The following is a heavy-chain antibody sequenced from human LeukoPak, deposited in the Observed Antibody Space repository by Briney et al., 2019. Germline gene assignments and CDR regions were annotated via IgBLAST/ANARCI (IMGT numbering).Heavy chain of an antibody. J-gene: IGHJ4*02. CDR1: GFTFSSYG. V-gene: IGHV3-33*08. CDR3: ARDRDDSTGYYFY. CDR2: IWYDGSNK. Sequence: PGRSLRLSCAASGFTFSSYGMHWVRHAPGKGLEWVAVIWYDGSNKYYADSVKGRFTISRDNSKNTLYLQMNSLRAEDTAVYYCARDRDDSTGYYFYWGQGTLVTVSS. D-gene: IGHD3-22*01.